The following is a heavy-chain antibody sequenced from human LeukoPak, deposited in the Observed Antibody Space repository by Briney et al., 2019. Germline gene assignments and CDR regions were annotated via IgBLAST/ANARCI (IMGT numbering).Heavy chain of an antibody. D-gene: IGHD4-23*01. CDR3: AKRRLEDSTYGGGFDF. Sequence: GGTLRLSCAASGFIFSSYDMYWVRQAPGKGPEWVAVISQDVSHKYYADFVKGRFTISRDNSKNTLHLQMNTLTTEDTAVYYCAKRRLEDSTYGGGFDFWGQGTMVTV. V-gene: IGHV3-30*18. J-gene: IGHJ3*01. CDR2: ISQDVSHK. CDR1: GFIFSSYD.